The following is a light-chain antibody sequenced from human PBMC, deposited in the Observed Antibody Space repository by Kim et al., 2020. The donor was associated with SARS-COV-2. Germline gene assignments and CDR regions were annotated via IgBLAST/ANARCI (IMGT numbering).Light chain of an antibody. CDR2: GTS. J-gene: IGKJ4*01. CDR3: HQSSSSPQT. V-gene: IGKV3-20*01. Sequence: SPGERATLSCRASQTVSNSFLAWYQQRPGQAPRLLLFGTSSRATGVPDRFSGSGSGTDFTLTISKLEPEDFAVYYCHQSSSSPQTFGGGTKVEIK. CDR1: QTVSNSF.